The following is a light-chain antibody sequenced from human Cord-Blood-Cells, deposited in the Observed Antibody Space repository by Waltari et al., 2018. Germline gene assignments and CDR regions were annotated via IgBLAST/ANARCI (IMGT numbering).Light chain of an antibody. Sequence: DIVLTQSPATLSLSPGERATLSCRASQSVSSYLAWYQQKPGQAPRLLIYDASNRATGIPARFSGSGSGTDFTLTISSLEPEDFAVYYCQQRSNTFGPGTKVDIK. CDR1: QSVSSY. CDR2: DAS. J-gene: IGKJ3*01. CDR3: QQRSNT. V-gene: IGKV3-11*01.